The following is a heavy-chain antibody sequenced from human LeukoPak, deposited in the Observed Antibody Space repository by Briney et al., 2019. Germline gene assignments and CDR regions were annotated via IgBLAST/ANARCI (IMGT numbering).Heavy chain of an antibody. CDR1: GGSISNYY. Sequence: SETLSLTCTVSGGSISNYYWNWIRQPPGKGLEWIGGINHSGSTNYNPSLKSRVTISVDTSKNQFSLKLSSVTAADTAVYYCARRGRYSYGSYWGQGTLVTVSS. V-gene: IGHV4-34*01. J-gene: IGHJ4*02. D-gene: IGHD5-18*01. CDR2: INHSGST. CDR3: ARRGRYSYGSY.